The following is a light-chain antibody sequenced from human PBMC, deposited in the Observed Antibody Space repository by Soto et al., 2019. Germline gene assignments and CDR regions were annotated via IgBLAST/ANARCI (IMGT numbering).Light chain of an antibody. J-gene: IGLJ2*01. CDR1: SSDVGGYNY. Sequence: QSALTQPPSASGSPGQSVTISCTGTSSDVGGYNYVSWYQQHPGKAPKLMIYEVSKRPSGVPDRFSGSNSGNTASLTVSGLQAEDEADYYCSSYAGSNVVFGGGTTLTVL. CDR2: EVS. CDR3: SSYAGSNVV. V-gene: IGLV2-8*01.